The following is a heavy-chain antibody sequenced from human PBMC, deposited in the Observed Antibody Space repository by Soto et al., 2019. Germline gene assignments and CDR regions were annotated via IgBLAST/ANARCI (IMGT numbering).Heavy chain of an antibody. CDR3: VNDHPALEY. J-gene: IGHJ4*01. V-gene: IGHV3-64D*06. CDR2: IRSDGDRI. CDR1: GFTFSDYA. Sequence: EVQLVESGGGLVQPGGSLRLTCSASGFTFSDYAMHWVRQVPGKGLEYVSVIRSDGDRIYYADSVKGRFTIPRDNSKNTLFLQMNGLRPEDTVMYYCVNDHPALEYWGHGTLVTVSS.